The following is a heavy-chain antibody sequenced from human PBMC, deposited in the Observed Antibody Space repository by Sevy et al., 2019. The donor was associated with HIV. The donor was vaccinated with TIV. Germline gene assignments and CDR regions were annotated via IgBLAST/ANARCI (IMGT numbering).Heavy chain of an antibody. J-gene: IGHJ4*02. Sequence: GGSLRLSCAASGFTFSDYYMSWIRQAPGKGLEWVSYISSSGSTIYYADSVKGRFTISRDNAKNSLYLQMNSLRAEDTAVYYCARGDRVLRYFDWFPSPCFDYWGQGTLVTVSS. CDR1: GFTFSDYY. V-gene: IGHV3-11*01. D-gene: IGHD3-9*01. CDR3: ARGDRVLRYFDWFPSPCFDY. CDR2: ISSSGSTI.